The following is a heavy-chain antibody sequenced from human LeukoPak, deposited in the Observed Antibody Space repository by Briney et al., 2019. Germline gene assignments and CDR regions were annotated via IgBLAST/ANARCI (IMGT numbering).Heavy chain of an antibody. CDR2: MNIDGSEK. V-gene: IGHV3-7*01. D-gene: IGHD1-26*01. CDR1: GFTFSNYW. CDR3: ARDPVEWELLLDC. J-gene: IGHJ4*02. Sequence: GGSLRLSCAASGFTFSNYWMGWVRQAPGRRPEWVANMNIDGSEKYYADSVKGRFTISRDNARNSVYLQMNSLRVEDTAVYYCARDPVEWELLLDCWGQGTLVTVSS.